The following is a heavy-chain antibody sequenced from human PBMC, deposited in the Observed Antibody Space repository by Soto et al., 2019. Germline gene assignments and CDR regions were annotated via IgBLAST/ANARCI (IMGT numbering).Heavy chain of an antibody. D-gene: IGHD3-10*01. V-gene: IGHV4-31*03. Sequence: QVQLQESGPGVVKTSQTLSLTCTVSGGSIRRRGYYWSWIRHRPGEGLQWIGFFYYSGITDYNPSLRSRAVISADTSNNQVFLQLSSVTAADTAVYYCASFGAREGDWFDPWGQGTLVTVSS. CDR3: ASFGAREGDWFDP. CDR1: GGSIRRRGYY. CDR2: FYYSGIT. J-gene: IGHJ5*02.